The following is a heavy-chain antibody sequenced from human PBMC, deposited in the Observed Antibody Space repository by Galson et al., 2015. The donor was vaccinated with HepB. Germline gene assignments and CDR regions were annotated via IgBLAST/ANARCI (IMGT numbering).Heavy chain of an antibody. CDR1: GYTFTSYA. CDR2: INAGNGNT. CDR3: ARPDVSRRGSYDY. V-gene: IGHV1-3*01. J-gene: IGHJ4*02. Sequence: SVKVSCKASGYTFTSYAMHWVRQAPGQRLEWMGWINAGNGNTKYSQKFQGRVTMTRDTSISTAYMELSRLRSDDTAVYYCARPDVSRRGSYDYWGQGTLVTVSS. D-gene: IGHD3-10*01.